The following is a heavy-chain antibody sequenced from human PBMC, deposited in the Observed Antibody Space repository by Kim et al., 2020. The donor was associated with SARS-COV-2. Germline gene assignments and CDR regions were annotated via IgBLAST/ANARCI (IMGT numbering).Heavy chain of an antibody. D-gene: IGHD3-22*01. CDR1: GYTFTSYA. J-gene: IGHJ4*02. V-gene: IGHV1-3*01. Sequence: ASVKVSCKASGYTFTSYAMHWVRQAPGQRLEWMGWINAGNGNTKYSQKFQGRVTITRDTSASTAYMELSSLRSEDTAVYYCATISNYYYDSSGAVYWGQGTLVTVSS. CDR3: ATISNYYYDSSGAVY. CDR2: INAGNGNT.